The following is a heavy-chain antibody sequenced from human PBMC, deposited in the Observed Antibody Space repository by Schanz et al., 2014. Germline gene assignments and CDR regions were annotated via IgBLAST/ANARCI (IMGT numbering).Heavy chain of an antibody. CDR1: GYTFTSYD. Sequence: QVQLIQSGAEVKKPGASVKVSCTASGYTFTSYDINWVRQAPGQGLEWLGWMNPNIGNPGFAQKFRGRVTMTRNTSMSTAYIELHILTSEDTAVYYCARGRTFDYWGQGTLVTVSS. J-gene: IGHJ4*02. CDR2: MNPNIGNP. V-gene: IGHV1-8*01. CDR3: ARGRTFDY.